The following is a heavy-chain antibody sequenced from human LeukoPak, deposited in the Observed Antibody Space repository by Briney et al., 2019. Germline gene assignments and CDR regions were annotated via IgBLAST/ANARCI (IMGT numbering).Heavy chain of an antibody. V-gene: IGHV3-30*04. CDR2: ISYDGSNE. CDR1: GFTFSSYV. D-gene: IGHD6-13*01. Sequence: GGSLRLSCAASGFTFSSYVMHWVRQAPGKGLEWVAIISYDGSNEYYADSVKGRFTISRDNSKNTLYLQMNSLRAEDTAVYYCARFTAETPYSSSWYRLELYYYYYYMDVWGKGTTVTVSS. CDR3: ARFTAETPYSSSWYRLELYYYYYYMDV. J-gene: IGHJ6*03.